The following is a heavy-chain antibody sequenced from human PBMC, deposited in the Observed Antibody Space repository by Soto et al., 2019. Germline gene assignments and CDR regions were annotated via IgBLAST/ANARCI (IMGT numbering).Heavy chain of an antibody. CDR2: ISSSSTYI. CDR1: GFTFTGYT. V-gene: IGHV3-21*01. J-gene: IGHJ6*02. Sequence: EVQLVESGGGLVKPGGSLRLSCAASGFTFTGYTMNWVRQAPGKGVEWVSSISSSSTYIYYADSVKGRFTISRDNAKNSPYLQMNSLRAEDTAVYYCARDLAAATSYGMDVWGQGTTVTVSS. CDR3: ARDLAAATSYGMDV. D-gene: IGHD6-13*01.